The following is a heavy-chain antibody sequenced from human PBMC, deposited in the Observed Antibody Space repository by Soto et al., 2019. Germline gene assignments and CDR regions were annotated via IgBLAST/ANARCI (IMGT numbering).Heavy chain of an antibody. CDR2: ISFDGTKK. D-gene: IGHD4-17*01. CDR1: GFTFNIYA. CDR3: AREDDYGYRYINYGLDV. J-gene: IGHJ6*02. V-gene: IGHV3-30-3*01. Sequence: GGSLRLSCAASGFTFNIYALHWVRQAPGKGLEWVAVISFDGTKKYYSDSVKGRFTISRDNLKNTLYLQMNNLRVEDAALYFCAREDDYGYRYINYGLDVWGQGTTVTSP.